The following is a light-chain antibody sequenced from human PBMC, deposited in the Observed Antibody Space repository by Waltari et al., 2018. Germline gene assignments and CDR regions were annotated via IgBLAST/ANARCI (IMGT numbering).Light chain of an antibody. J-gene: IGKJ5*01. CDR1: QTISTY. CDR3: QQSFYVPIS. V-gene: IGKV1-39*01. Sequence: DIQMTQSPASLSASIGDRVIITCRASQTISTYLNWYQQKMGQALKLLISAASTLHNGVPPRFSGSGSGTDFTLTISSVQPEDFGDYFCQQSFYVPISFGQGTRLDIK. CDR2: AAS.